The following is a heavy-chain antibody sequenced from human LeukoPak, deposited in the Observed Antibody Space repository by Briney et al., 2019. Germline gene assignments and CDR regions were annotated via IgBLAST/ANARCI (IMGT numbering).Heavy chain of an antibody. J-gene: IGHJ4*02. CDR3: ARDLAGYSSGGGALNFDY. D-gene: IGHD6-19*01. CDR1: GGTFSSYA. Sequence: SVKVSCKASGGTFSSYAISWVRQAPGQGLEWMGGIIPIFGTANYAQKSQGRVTITADESTSTAYMELSSLRSEDPAVYYCARDLAGYSSGGGALNFDYWGQGTLVTASS. CDR2: IIPIFGTA. V-gene: IGHV1-69*13.